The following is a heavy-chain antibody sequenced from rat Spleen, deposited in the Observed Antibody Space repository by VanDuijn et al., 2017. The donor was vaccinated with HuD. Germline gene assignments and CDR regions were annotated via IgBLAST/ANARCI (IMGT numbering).Heavy chain of an antibody. Sequence: EVQLQESGPGLVKPSQSLSLTCSVTGYSITSNYWGWIRKFPGNKMEWFGHISYSGGTSYNPSLKSRISITRDTSKNQFFLQSNSVTTEDTATYYCAATEYYAGSYYFHYWGQGVMVTVSS. CDR2: ISYSGGT. D-gene: IGHD1-12*02. CDR3: AATEYYAGSYYFHY. CDR1: GYSITSNY. V-gene: IGHV3-1*01. J-gene: IGHJ2*01.